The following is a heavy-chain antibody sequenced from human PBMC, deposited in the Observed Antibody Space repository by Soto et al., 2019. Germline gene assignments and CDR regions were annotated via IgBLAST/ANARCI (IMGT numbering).Heavy chain of an antibody. CDR2: IYYSGST. CDR1: GGSISSGGYY. J-gene: IGHJ2*01. Sequence: QVQLQESGPGLVKPSQTLSLTCTVSGGSISSGGYYWSWIRQHPGKGLEWIGYIYYSGSTYYNPSLQGRVTISVDTSKNQFSLKLSSVTAADTAVYYCARACSQPYYYDSSGYYAYWYFDLWGRGTLVTVSS. V-gene: IGHV4-31*03. D-gene: IGHD3-22*01. CDR3: ARACSQPYYYDSSGYYAYWYFDL.